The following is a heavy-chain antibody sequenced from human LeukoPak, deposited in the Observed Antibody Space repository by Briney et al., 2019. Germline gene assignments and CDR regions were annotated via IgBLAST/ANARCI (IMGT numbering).Heavy chain of an antibody. CDR2: IYYSGST. D-gene: IGHD2-2*01. CDR3: ASLLQYCSRTSCSGAAMDV. V-gene: IGHV4-59*08. Sequence: TLSLTCTVSGGSISSYYWSWIRQPPGKGLEWIGYIYYSGSTNYNPSLKSRVTISVDTSKNQFSLKLSSVTAADTAVYYCASLLQYCSRTSCSGAAMDVWGKGTTVTVSS. CDR1: GGSISSYY. J-gene: IGHJ6*04.